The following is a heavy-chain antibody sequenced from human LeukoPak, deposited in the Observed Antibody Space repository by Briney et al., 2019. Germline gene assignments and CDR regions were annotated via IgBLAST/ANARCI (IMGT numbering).Heavy chain of an antibody. CDR3: ALGYSGSYVDCFDP. J-gene: IGHJ5*02. CDR1: GGSISSYY. Sequence: PSETLSLTCTVSGGSISSYYWSWIRQPPGKGLEWIGYIYYSGSTNYNPSLKSRVTISVDTSKNQFSLKLSSVTAADTAVYYCALGYSGSYVDCFDPWGQGTLVTVSS. D-gene: IGHD1-26*01. CDR2: IYYSGST. V-gene: IGHV4-59*01.